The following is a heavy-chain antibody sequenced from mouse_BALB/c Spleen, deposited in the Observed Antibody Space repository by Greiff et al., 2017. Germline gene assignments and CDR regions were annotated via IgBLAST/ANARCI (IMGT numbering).Heavy chain of an antibody. Sequence: EVQRVESGGGLVQPGGSRTLSCAASGFTFSSFGMHWVRQAPEKGLEWVAYISSGSSTIYYADTVKGRFTISRDNARNILYLQMSSLRSEDTAMYYCAIERSTATNYWGQGTTRTVSS. V-gene: IGHV5-17*02. J-gene: IGHJ2*01. D-gene: IGHD1-2*01. CDR2: ISSGSSTI. CDR3: AIERSTATNY. CDR1: GFTFSSFG.